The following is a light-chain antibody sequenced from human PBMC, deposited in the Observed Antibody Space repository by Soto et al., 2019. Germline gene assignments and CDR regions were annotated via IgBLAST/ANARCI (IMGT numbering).Light chain of an antibody. J-gene: IGKJ1*01. CDR1: QSVSSN. Sequence: ETVMTQSPATLSVSPGEGATLSCRASQSVSSNLAWYQQKPGQAPRLLIYAVSTRATGIPARFSGSGSGTEFTLTINSLQSEDFAVYYCQQYNNWPPTWTFGQGTKVDI. V-gene: IGKV3-15*01. CDR2: AVS. CDR3: QQYNNWPPTWT.